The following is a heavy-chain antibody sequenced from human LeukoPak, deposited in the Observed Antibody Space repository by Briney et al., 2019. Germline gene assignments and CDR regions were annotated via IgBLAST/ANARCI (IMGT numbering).Heavy chain of an antibody. D-gene: IGHD3-22*01. Sequence: GESLKISCQGSGYSFTSYWIGWVRQMPGKDLEWMGIIYPGDSDTRYSPSFQGQVTISADKSISTAYLQWSSLKASDTAMYYCARQRDYDSSGYHYYYYGMDVWGQGTTVTVSS. J-gene: IGHJ6*02. CDR1: GYSFTSYW. V-gene: IGHV5-51*01. CDR2: IYPGDSDT. CDR3: ARQRDYDSSGYHYYYYGMDV.